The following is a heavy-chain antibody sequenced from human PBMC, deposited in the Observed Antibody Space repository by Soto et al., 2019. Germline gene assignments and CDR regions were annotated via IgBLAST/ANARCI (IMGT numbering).Heavy chain of an antibody. CDR2: ISYDGSNK. J-gene: IGHJ6*02. CDR1: GFTFSSYG. CDR3: AKDYDSSGYSRMDV. Sequence: GGSLRLSCAASGFTFSSYGMHWVRQAPGKGLEWVAVISYDGSNKYYADSVKGRFTISRDNSKNTLYLQMNSLRAEDTAVYYCAKDYDSSGYSRMDVWGQGTTVTVSS. D-gene: IGHD3-22*01. V-gene: IGHV3-30*18.